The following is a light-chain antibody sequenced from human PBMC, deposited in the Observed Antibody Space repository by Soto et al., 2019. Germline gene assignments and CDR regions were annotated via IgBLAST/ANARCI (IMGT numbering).Light chain of an antibody. J-gene: IGKJ1*01. CDR3: QQYANWPPT. CDR2: GAS. CDR1: QSVRSGS. Sequence: EIVLTQSPGTLSLIPGEGATLSCRASQSVRSGSLAWYQQKPGQAPRLLIFGASSRATDIPDRFSGSGYGTDFTLTISRLEPEDFAVYYCQQYANWPPTFGQGTKVEIK. V-gene: IGKV3-20*01.